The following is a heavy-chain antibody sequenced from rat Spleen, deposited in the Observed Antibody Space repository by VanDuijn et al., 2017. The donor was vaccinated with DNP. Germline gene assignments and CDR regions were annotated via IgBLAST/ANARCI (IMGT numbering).Heavy chain of an antibody. CDR2: INYDGGSN. V-gene: IGHV5-22*01. Sequence: EVQLVESGGGLVQPGRSLKLSCAASGFTFSDYYMAWVRQAPTKGLEWVAYINYDGGSNYNGDSVKGRFTISRDNGKNTLYLQMDSLQSEDTATYYCARHPLYGGYMYFDSWGQGVMVTVSS. D-gene: IGHD1-11*01. J-gene: IGHJ2*01. CDR1: GFTFSDYY. CDR3: ARHPLYGGYMYFDS.